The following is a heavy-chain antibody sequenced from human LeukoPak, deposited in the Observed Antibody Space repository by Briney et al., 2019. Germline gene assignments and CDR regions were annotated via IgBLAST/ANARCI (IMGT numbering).Heavy chain of an antibody. CDR2: ISSRGSTI. V-gene: IGHV3-11*04. D-gene: IGHD3-10*01. Sequence: GGSLRLSCAASGFTFTDSYMTWVRQAPGKGLEWISYISSRGSTIYYADSVKGRFTISRDSANNSLYLQMNSLTAADTALYFCARVNMFRGVIDYWGQGTLVTVSS. J-gene: IGHJ4*02. CDR3: ARVNMFRGVIDY. CDR1: GFTFTDSY.